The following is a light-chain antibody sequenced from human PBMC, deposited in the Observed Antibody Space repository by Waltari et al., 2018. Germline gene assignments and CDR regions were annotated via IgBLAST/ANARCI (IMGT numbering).Light chain of an antibody. CDR2: DAS. CDR3: QQRSNWTPHT. J-gene: IGKJ2*01. CDR1: QRVGSY. Sequence: ELVLTQSPASLSLSPGDTATISYRASQRVGSYLAWYQQKPGQHPMLLIYDASHRAPGVPASFRGSGSGTDFTLTISSLEAEDFAVYYCQQRSNWTPHTFGQGARLVIK. V-gene: IGKV3-11*01.